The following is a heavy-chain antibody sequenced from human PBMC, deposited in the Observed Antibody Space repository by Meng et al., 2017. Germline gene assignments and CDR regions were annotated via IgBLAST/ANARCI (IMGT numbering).Heavy chain of an antibody. J-gene: IGHJ4*02. CDR1: GYTFTTYA. CDR2: INAGNSDT. Sequence: QVQVVEFGDEVKKPGASVKVSCNVFGYTFTTYALHWVRQAPGQRLEWMGWINAGNSDTKYSQKLQGRVTITRDTSASTVYMEVSSLRSEDTGVYYCARAIAVSGTGRFDYWGQGTLVTVSS. V-gene: IGHV1-3*01. D-gene: IGHD6-19*01. CDR3: ARAIAVSGTGRFDY.